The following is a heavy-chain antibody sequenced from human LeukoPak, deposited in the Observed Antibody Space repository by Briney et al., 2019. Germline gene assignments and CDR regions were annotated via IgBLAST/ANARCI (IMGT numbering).Heavy chain of an antibody. V-gene: IGHV3-48*04. D-gene: IGHD4-17*01. J-gene: IGHJ3*02. CDR1: GFTFSSYS. Sequence: GGSLRLSCAASGFTFSSYSMNWVRQAPGKGLEWVSYISSSSSTIYYADSVKGRFTISRDNAKNSLYLQMNCLRAEDTAVYYCARDGGYGDSADAFDIWGQGTMVTVSS. CDR3: ARDGGYGDSADAFDI. CDR2: ISSSSSTI.